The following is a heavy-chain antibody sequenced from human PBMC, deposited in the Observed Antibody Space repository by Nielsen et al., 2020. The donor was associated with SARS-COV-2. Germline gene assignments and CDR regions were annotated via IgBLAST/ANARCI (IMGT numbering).Heavy chain of an antibody. J-gene: IGHJ6*02. CDR2: ISYDGSNK. V-gene: IGHV3-30*03. CDR1: GFTFRSYG. D-gene: IGHD2-8*01. CDR3: ASAWDCTNGVCYYYYYYGMDV. Sequence: GESLKISCAASGFTFRSYGMHWVRQAPGKGLEWVAVISYDGSNKYYADSVKGRFTISRDNSKNTLYLQMNSLRAEDTAVYYCASAWDCTNGVCYYYYYYGMDVWGQGTTVTVSS.